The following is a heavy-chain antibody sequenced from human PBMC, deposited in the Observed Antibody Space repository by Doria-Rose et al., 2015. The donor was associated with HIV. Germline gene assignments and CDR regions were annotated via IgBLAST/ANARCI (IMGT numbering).Heavy chain of an antibody. Sequence: QESGPVPVKPTETLTLTCTVSGVSLSSPGMGVSWIRQPPGKALEWLAHIFSDDERSYKTSLKSRLTISRGTSKSQVVLTMTDMDPVDTATYYCARIKSSRWYHKYYFDFWGQGTLVIVSA. J-gene: IGHJ4*02. D-gene: IGHD6-13*01. CDR2: IFSDDER. V-gene: IGHV2-26*01. CDR3: ARIKSSRWYHKYYFDF. CDR1: GVSLSSPGMG.